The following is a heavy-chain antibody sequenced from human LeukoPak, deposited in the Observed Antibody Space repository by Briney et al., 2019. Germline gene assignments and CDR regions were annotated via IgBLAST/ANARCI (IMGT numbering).Heavy chain of an antibody. D-gene: IGHD5-18*01. J-gene: IGHJ3*02. CDR2: ISSSSSYI. CDR1: EFTFSSYS. V-gene: IGHV3-21*01. CDR3: ARDGYQTKDAFDI. Sequence: PGGSLRLSCTASEFTFSSYSMNWVRQAPGKGLEWVSSISSSSSYIYYADSVKGRFTISRDNAKNSLYLQMNSLRAEDTAVYYCARDGYQTKDAFDIWGQGTMVTVSS.